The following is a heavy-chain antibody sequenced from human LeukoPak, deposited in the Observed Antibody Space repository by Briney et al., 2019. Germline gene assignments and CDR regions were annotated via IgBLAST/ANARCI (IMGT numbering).Heavy chain of an antibody. J-gene: IGHJ6*03. Sequence: GRSLRLSCAASGFTFSSYAMHWVRQAPGKGLEWVAVISYDGSNKKYADSVKGRFTISRVNSQKTLYLQMSSLRAEDAAVYYCARRRPYYDFWSGYYTPYYYYYYMDVWGKGTTVTVSS. CDR2: ISYDGSNK. CDR3: ARRRPYYDFWSGYYTPYYYYYYMDV. CDR1: GFTFSSYA. V-gene: IGHV3-30*04. D-gene: IGHD3-3*01.